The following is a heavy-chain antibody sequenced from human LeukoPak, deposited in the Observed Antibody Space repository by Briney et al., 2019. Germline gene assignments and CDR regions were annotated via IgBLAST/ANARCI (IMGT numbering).Heavy chain of an antibody. CDR3: ASGRSDTLNYYYYYGMDV. D-gene: IGHD6-25*01. Sequence: ASVKVSCKASGYTFTSYGISWVRQAPGQGLEWMGWISAYNGNTNYAQKLQGRVTMTTDTSTSAAYMELRSLRSDDTAVYYCASGRSDTLNYYYYYGMDVWGQGTTVTVSS. V-gene: IGHV1-18*01. CDR1: GYTFTSYG. J-gene: IGHJ6*02. CDR2: ISAYNGNT.